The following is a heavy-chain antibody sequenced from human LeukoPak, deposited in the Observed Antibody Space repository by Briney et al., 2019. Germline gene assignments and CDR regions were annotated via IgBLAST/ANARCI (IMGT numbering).Heavy chain of an antibody. CDR1: GYTFTGYY. D-gene: IGHD3-10*01. V-gene: IGHV1-2*02. CDR3: ASPSGWNHRGGAFDI. J-gene: IGHJ3*02. Sequence: GASVKVSCKASGYTFTGYYMHWVRQAPGQGLEWMGWINPNSGGTNYAQKFQGRVTMTRDTSISTAYMELSGLRSDDTAVYYCASPSGWNHRGGAFDIWGQGTMVTVSS. CDR2: INPNSGGT.